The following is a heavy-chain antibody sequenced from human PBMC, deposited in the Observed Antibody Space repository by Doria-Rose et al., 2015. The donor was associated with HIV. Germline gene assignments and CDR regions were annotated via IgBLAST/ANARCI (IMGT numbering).Heavy chain of an antibody. D-gene: IGHD6-13*01. CDR3: ARIKSSRWYHKYYFNF. V-gene: IGHV2-26*01. CDR1: GVSLSSPGIG. CDR2: IFSGDER. J-gene: IGHJ4*02. Sequence: QESGPVLVKPTETLTLTCTVSGVSLSSPGIGVSWIRQPPGKALEWLANIFSGDERSYNTALKSRLTISRGTSKSQVVLTMTDMDPVDTATYYCARIKSSRWYHKYYFNFWGQGTLVIVSA.